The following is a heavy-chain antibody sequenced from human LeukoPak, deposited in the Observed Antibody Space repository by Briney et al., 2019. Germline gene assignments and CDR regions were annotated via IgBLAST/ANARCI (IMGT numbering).Heavy chain of an antibody. V-gene: IGHV5-51*01. CDR2: IYPGDSDT. CDR3: ARRPTYYDFWSGPSGDAFDI. D-gene: IGHD3-3*01. CDR1: GYSFTSYW. J-gene: IGHJ3*02. Sequence: GESLKISCKGSGYSFTSYWIGWVRQMPGKGLEWMGIIYPGDSDTRYSPSFQGQVTISADKSISTAYLQWSSLKASDTAVYYCARRPTYYDFWSGPSGDAFDIWGQGTMVTVSS.